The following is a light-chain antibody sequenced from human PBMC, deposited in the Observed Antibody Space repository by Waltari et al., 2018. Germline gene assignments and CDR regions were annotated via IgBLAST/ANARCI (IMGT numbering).Light chain of an antibody. V-gene: IGKV4-1*01. CDR1: QSVLYRSNNKNY. CDR2: RAS. CDR3: QQYVRTPSLT. J-gene: IGKJ4*01. Sequence: DIVMTQSPDTLAVSLGERATINCTTSQSVLYRSNNKNYLAWYQQKPGQPPKLLIYRASTRDSGVPDRFIGSGSGTEFTLTIRSLQAEDVAVYYCQQYVRTPSLTFGGGTKVEI.